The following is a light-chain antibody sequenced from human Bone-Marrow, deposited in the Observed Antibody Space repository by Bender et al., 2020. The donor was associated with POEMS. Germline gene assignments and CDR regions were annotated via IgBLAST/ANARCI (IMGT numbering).Light chain of an antibody. Sequence: QSALTQPASVSGSLGQSITISCTGTARDIGLYDYVSRYQQHPGKAPKVLIYNVRSRPSGVSPRLSGSKSGNTASLTISGLQAEDESTYYCSSYTPTSTWVLGGGTTLTVL. CDR3: SSYTPTSTWV. CDR2: NVR. J-gene: IGLJ3*02. V-gene: IGLV2-14*03. CDR1: ARDIGLYDY.